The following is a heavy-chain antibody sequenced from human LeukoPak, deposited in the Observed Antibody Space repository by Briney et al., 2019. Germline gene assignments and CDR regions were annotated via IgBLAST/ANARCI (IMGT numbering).Heavy chain of an antibody. J-gene: IGHJ4*02. V-gene: IGHV3-23*01. CDR1: GFTFSSYV. CDR2: IFGSGVGT. D-gene: IGHD4-17*01. Sequence: EGSLRLSCAASGFTFSSYVMSWVRQAPGKGLDWVSVIFGSGVGTYYADSVKGRFTISRDNSKDTLYLQMNSLRAEDTAVYYCAKGHMTTVTRLDYWGQGTLVTVSS. CDR3: AKGHMTTVTRLDY.